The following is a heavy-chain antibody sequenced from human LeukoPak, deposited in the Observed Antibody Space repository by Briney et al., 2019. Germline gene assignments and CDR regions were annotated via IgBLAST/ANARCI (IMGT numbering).Heavy chain of an antibody. Sequence: ASVKVSCKASGGTFSSYAISWVRQAPGQGLEWMGGIIPIFGTANYAQKFQGRVTITADESTSTAYMELSSLRSEDTAVYYCARGVVVVVAATGPYYYYYMDVWGKGTTVTISS. CDR1: GGTFSSYA. CDR3: ARGVVVVVAATGPYYYYYMDV. V-gene: IGHV1-69*13. CDR2: IIPIFGTA. J-gene: IGHJ6*03. D-gene: IGHD2-15*01.